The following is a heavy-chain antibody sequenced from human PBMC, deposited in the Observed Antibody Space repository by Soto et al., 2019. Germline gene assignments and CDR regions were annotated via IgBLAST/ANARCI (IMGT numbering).Heavy chain of an antibody. V-gene: IGHV3-73*01. J-gene: IGHJ3*02. CDR2: IRSKANSYAT. CDR3: TSLSISGDKGSGDAFDI. D-gene: IGHD3-3*02. CDR1: GFTFSGSA. Sequence: GGSLRLSCAASGFTFSGSAMHWDRQASGKGLEWVGRIRSKANSYATAYAASVKGRFTISRDDSKNTAYLQMNSLKTEDTAVYYCTSLSISGDKGSGDAFDIWGQGTMVTVSS.